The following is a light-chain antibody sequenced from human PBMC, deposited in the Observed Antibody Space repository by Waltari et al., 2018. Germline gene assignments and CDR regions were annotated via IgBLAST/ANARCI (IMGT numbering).Light chain of an antibody. CDR1: SSDVGGYNY. CDR3: SSYISSSTLEL. Sequence: QSALTQPASVSGSPGQSITISCTGTSSDVGGYNYVSWYQQHPGKAPKLMIYDVSNRPSWVSKRFCGSKSGNTASLTISGLQAEDEADYYCSSYISSSTLELFGGGTSLTVL. CDR2: DVS. V-gene: IGLV2-14*03. J-gene: IGLJ2*01.